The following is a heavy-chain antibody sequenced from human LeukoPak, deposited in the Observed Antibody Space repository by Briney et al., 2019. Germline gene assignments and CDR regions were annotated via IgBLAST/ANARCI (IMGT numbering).Heavy chain of an antibody. Sequence: ASVKASCKASGYTFTGYYMHWVRQAPGQGLEWMGWISAYNGNTNYAQKFQGRVTMTTDTSTSTAYMELRSLRSDDTAVYYCARDFFFREFWSGQTPWGQGTLVTVSS. CDR2: ISAYNGNT. D-gene: IGHD3-3*01. CDR1: GYTFTGYY. J-gene: IGHJ4*02. V-gene: IGHV1-18*04. CDR3: ARDFFFREFWSGQTP.